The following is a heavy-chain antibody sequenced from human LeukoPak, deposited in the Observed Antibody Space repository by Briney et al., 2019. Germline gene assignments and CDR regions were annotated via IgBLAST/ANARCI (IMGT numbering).Heavy chain of an antibody. CDR1: GGTFSSYA. CDR3: ARAHLTTVVPDY. CDR2: IIPIFGTA. J-gene: IGHJ4*02. D-gene: IGHD4-23*01. V-gene: IGHV1-69*05. Sequence: ASVKVSCKASGGTFSSYAISWVRQAPGQGLEWMGGIIPIFGTANYAQKFQGRVTITTDESTSTAYMELSSLRSEDTAVYYCARAHLTTVVPDYWGQGTLVTVPS.